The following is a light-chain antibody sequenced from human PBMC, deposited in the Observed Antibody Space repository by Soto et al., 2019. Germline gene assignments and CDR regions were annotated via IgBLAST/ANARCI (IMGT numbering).Light chain of an antibody. V-gene: IGLV2-8*01. CDR1: SSDVGGYDY. CDR2: AVS. J-gene: IGLJ2*01. CDR3: NSYAGSNSLL. Sequence: QSALTQPPSASGSPGQSVTISCSGTSSDVGGYDYVSWYQQYPGKAPKLIIYAVSHRAPGVPARFSGSKSGNTASLTVSGLQPDDEADYYCNSYAGSNSLLLGGWTQLTVL.